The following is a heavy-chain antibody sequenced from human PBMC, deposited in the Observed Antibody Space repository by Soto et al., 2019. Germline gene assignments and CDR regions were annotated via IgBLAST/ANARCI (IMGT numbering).Heavy chain of an antibody. V-gene: IGHV3-74*01. J-gene: IGHJ6*02. CDR1: GFTFSSYW. CDR3: XXGXXXGMDV. Sequence: EVQLVESGGGLVQPGGSLRLSCAASGFTFSSYWMHWVRQAPGKGLVWVSRINSDGSSTSYADSVKGRFTISRDNAKNTLYLQMXSLRXXDXAXYYXXXGXXXGMDVWGQGTTVTVSS. CDR2: INSDGSST.